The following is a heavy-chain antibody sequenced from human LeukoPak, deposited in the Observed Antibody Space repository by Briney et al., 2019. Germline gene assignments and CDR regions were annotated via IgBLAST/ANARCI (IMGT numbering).Heavy chain of an antibody. J-gene: IGHJ4*02. D-gene: IGHD3-10*01. V-gene: IGHV3-48*01. Sequence: GGSLRLSCAASGFTFSSYSMNWVRQAPGKGLEWVSYISSSSSTIYYADSVKGRFTISRDNAKNSLYLQMNSLRAEDTAVYYCARAKGEFGALLEVFDYWGQGTLVTVSS. CDR3: ARAKGEFGALLEVFDY. CDR2: ISSSSSTI. CDR1: GFTFSSYS.